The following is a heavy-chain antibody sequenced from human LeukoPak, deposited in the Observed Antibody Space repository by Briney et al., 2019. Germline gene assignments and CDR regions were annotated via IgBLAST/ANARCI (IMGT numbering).Heavy chain of an antibody. D-gene: IGHD3-22*01. Sequence: SETLSLTCTVSGGSISSGSYYWSWIRQPAGKGLEWIGRIYTSGSTNYNPSLKSRVTISVDTSKNRFSLKLSSVTAADAAVYYCARVPRGIVGDAFDIWGQGTMVTVSS. CDR1: GGSISSGSYY. J-gene: IGHJ3*02. CDR2: IYTSGST. V-gene: IGHV4-61*02. CDR3: ARVPRGIVGDAFDI.